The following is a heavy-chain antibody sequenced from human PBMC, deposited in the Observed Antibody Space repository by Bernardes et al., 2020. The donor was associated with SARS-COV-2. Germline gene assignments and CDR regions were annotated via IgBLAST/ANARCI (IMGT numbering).Heavy chain of an antibody. D-gene: IGHD5-18*01. Sequence: GRSLRLSCAASGFTVSNNYITCVRQAPGKGREWVSLLYSGDTYYADSVKGRFTISRDNSENTVYLQMNNERAEDTAVYYCARGEYTYFNFEGTNYNLFYGLDVWGQGTTVTVSS. CDR1: GFTVSNNY. V-gene: IGHV3-53*01. J-gene: IGHJ6*02. CDR3: ARGEYTYFNFEGTNYNLFYGLDV. CDR2: LYSGDT.